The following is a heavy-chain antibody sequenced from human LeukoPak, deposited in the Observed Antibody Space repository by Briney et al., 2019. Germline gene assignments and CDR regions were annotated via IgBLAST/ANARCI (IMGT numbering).Heavy chain of an antibody. D-gene: IGHD5-18*01. CDR2: ISATDGST. CDR1: GFTFSSYA. CDR3: ARIGYSYGYSHYYGFDP. Sequence: PGGSLRLSCAASGFTFSSYAMSWVRQAPGKGLEWVSGISATDGSTSYADSVKGRFTVSRDNSKNTLYLQMNSLRADDTAVYYCARIGYSYGYSHYYGFDPWGQGTLVTVSS. J-gene: IGHJ5*02. V-gene: IGHV3-23*01.